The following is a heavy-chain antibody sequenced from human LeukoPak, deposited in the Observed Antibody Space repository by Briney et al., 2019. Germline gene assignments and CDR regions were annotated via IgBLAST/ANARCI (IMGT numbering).Heavy chain of an antibody. Sequence: GGSLRLSCAASGFTFSNYAMHWVRQAPGKGLEWVTIISYDGNNEYYADSVKGRFTISRDNSENTLYLQMNSLRTEDTAVYCCAREYILGATGYFDYWGQGTLVTVSS. CDR3: AREYILGATGYFDY. D-gene: IGHD1-26*01. CDR1: GFTFSNYA. J-gene: IGHJ4*01. V-gene: IGHV3-30-3*01. CDR2: ISYDGNNE.